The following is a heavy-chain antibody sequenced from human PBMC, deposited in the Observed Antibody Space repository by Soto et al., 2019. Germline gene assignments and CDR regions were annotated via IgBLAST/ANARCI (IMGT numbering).Heavy chain of an antibody. V-gene: IGHV3-23*01. Sequence: EVQLLESGGGLVQPGGSLRLSCAASGFTFSSYAMSWVRQAPGKGLEWVSAIVKGRFTISRDNSKNTLYLQMNSLRAEDTAVYYCAYSSPPFDYWGQGNLVTVSS. CDR2: I. CDR3: AYSSPPFDY. D-gene: IGHD6-13*01. J-gene: IGHJ4*02. CDR1: GFTFSSYA.